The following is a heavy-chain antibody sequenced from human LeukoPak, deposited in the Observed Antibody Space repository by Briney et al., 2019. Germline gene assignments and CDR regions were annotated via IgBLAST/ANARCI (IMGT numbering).Heavy chain of an antibody. CDR3: ARGEGPDAFDI. CDR2: INHSGST. J-gene: IGHJ3*02. CDR1: GGSFSGYY. V-gene: IGHV4-34*01. Sequence: SETLSLTCAVYGGSFSGYYWSWIRQPPGKGLEWIGEINHSGSTNYNPSLKSRVTISVDTSKTQFSLKLSSVTAADTAVYYCARGEGPDAFDIWGQGTMVTVSS.